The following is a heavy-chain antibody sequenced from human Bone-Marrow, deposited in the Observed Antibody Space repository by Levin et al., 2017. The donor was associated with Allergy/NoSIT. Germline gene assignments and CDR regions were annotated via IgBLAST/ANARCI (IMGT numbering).Heavy chain of an antibody. CDR3: AKEGDHYDLFTGYFSTLGYFDS. V-gene: IGHV3-23*01. D-gene: IGHD3-9*01. CDR2: VRGSRGRT. Sequence: GGSLRLSCAASGFTFSDYGMSWVRQAPGKGLEWVSSVRGSRGRTDYADSVKGRFTISRDNFGNTLYLQMNSLRAEDTAIYYCAKEGDHYDLFTGYFSTLGYFDSWGQGTLVTVSS. J-gene: IGHJ4*02. CDR1: GFTFSDYG.